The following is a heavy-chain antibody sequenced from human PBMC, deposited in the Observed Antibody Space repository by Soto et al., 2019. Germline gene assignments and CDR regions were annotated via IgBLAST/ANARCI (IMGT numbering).Heavy chain of an antibody. J-gene: IGHJ6*02. D-gene: IGHD5-18*01. CDR3: ARDRLMATAGTARHYFGLDV. V-gene: IGHV4-31*03. Sequence: SETLSLTCTVSGGSIRSGGYYWSWVRQNPRRGLEWIGNIYYSGNTYYNPSLKSRLTISVDTSENQFSLNLSSVTAADTAVYYCARDRLMATAGTARHYFGLDVWGQGTTVTVSS. CDR2: IYYSGNT. CDR1: GGSIRSGGYY.